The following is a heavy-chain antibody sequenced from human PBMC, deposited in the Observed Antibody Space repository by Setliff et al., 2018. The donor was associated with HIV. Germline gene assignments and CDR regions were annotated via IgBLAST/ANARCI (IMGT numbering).Heavy chain of an antibody. V-gene: IGHV3-21*01. Sequence: GESLKISCEASGFTFSTYSMNWVRQAPGKGLEWVSSISSSSRSKYYADSVKGRFTISRDNAKNSLYLQMNSLTAEDTAVYYCARDRSSGWWRDAFDYWGQGTLVTVSS. CDR1: GFTFSTYS. CDR2: ISSSSRSK. D-gene: IGHD6-19*01. J-gene: IGHJ4*02. CDR3: ARDRSSGWWRDAFDY.